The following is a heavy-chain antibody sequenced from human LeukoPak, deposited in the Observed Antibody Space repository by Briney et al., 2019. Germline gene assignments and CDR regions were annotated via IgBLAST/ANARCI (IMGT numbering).Heavy chain of an antibody. V-gene: IGHV4-59*01. CDR2: IYYSGST. D-gene: IGHD3-16*01. Sequence: SETLSLTCAVYGGSFSGYYWSWIRQLPGKGLEWIGYIYYSGSTNYNPSLKSRVTISVDTSKNQFSLKLSSVTAADTAVYYCARARLGARMGELDYWGQGTLVTVSS. CDR3: ARARLGARMGELDY. CDR1: GGSFSGYY. J-gene: IGHJ4*02.